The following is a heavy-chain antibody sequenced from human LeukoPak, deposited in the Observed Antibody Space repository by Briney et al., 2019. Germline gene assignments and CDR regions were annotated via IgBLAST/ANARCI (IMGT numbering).Heavy chain of an antibody. Sequence: ASVTVSCKASGYTFTGYYMHWVRQAPGQGLEWMGWINPNSGGTNYAQKFQGRVTMTRDTSISTAYMELSRLRSDDTAVYYCASRYCSGGSCYSRYWGQGTLVTVSS. CDR1: GYTFTGYY. D-gene: IGHD2-15*01. J-gene: IGHJ4*02. CDR2: INPNSGGT. CDR3: ASRYCSGGSCYSRY. V-gene: IGHV1-2*02.